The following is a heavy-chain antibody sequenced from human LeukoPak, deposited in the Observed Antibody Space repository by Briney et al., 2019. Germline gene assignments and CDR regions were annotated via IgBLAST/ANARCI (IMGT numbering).Heavy chain of an antibody. V-gene: IGHV3-15*01. CDR2: IKRKSDGGTT. CDR3: TPGMGDY. D-gene: IGHD3-16*01. Sequence: GGSLRVSCAASGFTFSNAWMSWVRQAPGKGLEWVGRIKRKSDGGTTAYAAPVKGRITISRNDSKNTLYLQMDSQKIEDTAVYYCTPGMGDYWGQGTLVTVSS. J-gene: IGHJ4*02. CDR1: GFTFSNAW.